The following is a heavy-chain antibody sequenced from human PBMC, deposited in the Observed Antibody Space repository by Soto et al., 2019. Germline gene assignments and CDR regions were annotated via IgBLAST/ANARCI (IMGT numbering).Heavy chain of an antibody. J-gene: IGHJ4*02. D-gene: IGHD6-19*01. CDR3: AKDGASSSGWYYFDY. CDR2: ISYDGSNK. V-gene: IGHV3-30*18. CDR1: GFTFSSYG. Sequence: QVQLVESGGGVVQPGRSLRLSCAASGFTFSSYGMQWVRQAPGKGLEWVAVISYDGSNKYYADSVKGRFTISRDNSKNTLYLQMNSLRAEDTAVYYCAKDGASSSGWYYFDYWGQGTLVTVSS.